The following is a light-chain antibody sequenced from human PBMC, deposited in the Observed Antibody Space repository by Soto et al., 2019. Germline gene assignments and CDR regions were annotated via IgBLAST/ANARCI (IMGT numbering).Light chain of an antibody. CDR2: TTS. CDR3: QQGDTFPRT. J-gene: IGKJ1*01. Sequence: DIQMTQSPSSLSASVGDRVTITCRASQSISSYLNWYQQKPGKAPKLLIYTTSTLQSGVPSRFSGSGSGTDFTLTISSLQPDDFASYFCQQGDTFPRTFGQGTKVDIK. CDR1: QSISSY. V-gene: IGKV1-39*01.